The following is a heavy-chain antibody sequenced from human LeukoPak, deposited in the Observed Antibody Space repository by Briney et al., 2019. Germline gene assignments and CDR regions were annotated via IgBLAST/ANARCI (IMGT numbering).Heavy chain of an antibody. V-gene: IGHV3-30*02. J-gene: IGHJ4*02. CDR2: IRYDGSNK. Sequence: GGSVRLSCAASGFTISSYGMHWVRQAPGKGLEWVAFIRYDGSNKYYADSVKGRFTISRDNSKNTLYLQMNSLRAEDTAVYYRAKAYSSYFDYWGQGTLVTVSS. CDR3: AKAYSSYFDY. CDR1: GFTISSYG. D-gene: IGHD6-13*01.